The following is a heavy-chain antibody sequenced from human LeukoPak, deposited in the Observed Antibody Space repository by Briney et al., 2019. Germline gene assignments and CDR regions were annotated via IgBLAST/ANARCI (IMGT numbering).Heavy chain of an antibody. CDR1: GGSFSGYY. Sequence: SETLSLTCAVYGGSFSGYYWSWIRQPPGKGLEWIGEINHSGSTNYNPSLKSRVTISVDTSKNQFSLKLSSVTAADTAVYYCARGATGYWGQGTLVTVSS. CDR2: INHSGST. V-gene: IGHV4-34*01. J-gene: IGHJ4*02. CDR3: ARGATGY.